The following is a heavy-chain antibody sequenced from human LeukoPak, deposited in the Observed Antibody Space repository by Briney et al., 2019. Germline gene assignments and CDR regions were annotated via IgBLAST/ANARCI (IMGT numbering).Heavy chain of an antibody. CDR2: INPNSGGT. Sequence: ASVKVSCKASGYTFTSYYMHWVRQAPGQGLEWMGRINPNSGGTNYAQKFQGRVTMTRDTSISTAYMELSRLRSDDTAVYYCARAEIYYDSSGYYFYWGQGTLVTVSS. V-gene: IGHV1-2*06. D-gene: IGHD3-22*01. J-gene: IGHJ4*02. CDR3: ARAEIYYDSSGYYFY. CDR1: GYTFTSYY.